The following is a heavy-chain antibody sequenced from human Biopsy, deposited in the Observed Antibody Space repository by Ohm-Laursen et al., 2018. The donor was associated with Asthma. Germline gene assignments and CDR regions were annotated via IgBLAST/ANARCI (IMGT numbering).Heavy chain of an antibody. CDR1: GGTFSNFA. Sequence: SVKVSCKAPGGTFSNFAISWVRQAPGQGLEWLGGIMTVFGTTNYAQKFQGRVTITADESTSTAYMEVTSLRSEDTAIYYCARSYDTDSYPVLVLDYWGQGTLVTVSS. J-gene: IGHJ4*02. D-gene: IGHD3-22*01. V-gene: IGHV1-69*13. CDR2: IMTVFGTT. CDR3: ARSYDTDSYPVLVLDY.